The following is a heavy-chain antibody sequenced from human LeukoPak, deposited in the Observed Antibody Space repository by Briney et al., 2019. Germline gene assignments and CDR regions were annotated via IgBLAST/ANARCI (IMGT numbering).Heavy chain of an antibody. D-gene: IGHD6-19*01. J-gene: IGHJ4*02. CDR3: ARDEGIAVAGVCDY. V-gene: IGHV1-69*04. CDR2: IIPILGIA. CDR1: GGTFSSYA. Sequence: SVKVSCTASGGTFSSYAITWVRQAPGQGLEWMGRIIPILGIANYAQTFQGRGTITADKSTSTAYMELRRLRSEETAVYYCARDEGIAVAGVCDYWGEGALVTVSS.